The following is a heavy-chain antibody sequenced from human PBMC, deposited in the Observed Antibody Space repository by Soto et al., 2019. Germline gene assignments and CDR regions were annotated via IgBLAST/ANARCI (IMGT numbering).Heavy chain of an antibody. Sequence: PSETLSLTCTVSGGSISSYYWSWIRQPPGKGLEWIGYIYYSGSTNYNPSLKSRVTISVDTSKNQFSLKLSSVTAADTAVYYCAGSADIVVVPAATQIDYWGQGTLVTVSS. CDR1: GGSISSYY. D-gene: IGHD2-2*01. CDR3: AGSADIVVVPAATQIDY. V-gene: IGHV4-59*01. CDR2: IYYSGST. J-gene: IGHJ4*02.